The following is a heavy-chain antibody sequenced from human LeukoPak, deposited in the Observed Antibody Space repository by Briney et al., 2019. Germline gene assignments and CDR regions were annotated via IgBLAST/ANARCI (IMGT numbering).Heavy chain of an antibody. CDR2: INAGNGNT. CDR1: GYSFTSNY. V-gene: IGHV1-3*01. CDR3: ARVGSSGWHFDY. D-gene: IGHD6-19*01. Sequence: ASVKVSCKASGYSFTSNYIHWVRQAPGQGLEWMGWINAGNGNTKYSQKFQGRVTISRDASASTVYMELSSLQSEDTAVYYCARVGSSGWHFDYWGQGTLVTVSS. J-gene: IGHJ4*02.